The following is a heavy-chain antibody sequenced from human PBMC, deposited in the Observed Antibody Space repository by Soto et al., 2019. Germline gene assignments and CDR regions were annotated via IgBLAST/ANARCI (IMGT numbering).Heavy chain of an antibody. D-gene: IGHD2-2*01. Sequence: GGSLRLSCAASGFTFSSYSMNWVRQAPGKGLEWVSSISSSSSYIYYADSVKGRFTISRDNAKNSLYLQMNSLRAEDTAVYYCARDKYGGYYYYYMDVWGKGTTVTVSS. CDR3: ARDKYGGYYYYYMDV. CDR1: GFTFSSYS. V-gene: IGHV3-21*01. CDR2: ISSSSSYI. J-gene: IGHJ6*03.